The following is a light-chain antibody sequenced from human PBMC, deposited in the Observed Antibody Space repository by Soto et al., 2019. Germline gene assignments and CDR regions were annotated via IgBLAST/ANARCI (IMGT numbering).Light chain of an antibody. Sequence: VLPQTPLSSPVTLGQPASISCSSSQSLAHSDGNTYLSWLQQRPGQPPRLQIYRVSKRVSGVPDRFSGSGAGSGFTLTISRAEAEDVGIYYCMQATTFPPYTFGHGTKLEIK. J-gene: IGKJ2*01. CDR3: MQATTFPPYT. CDR2: RVS. CDR1: QSLAHSDGNTY. V-gene: IGKV2-24*01.